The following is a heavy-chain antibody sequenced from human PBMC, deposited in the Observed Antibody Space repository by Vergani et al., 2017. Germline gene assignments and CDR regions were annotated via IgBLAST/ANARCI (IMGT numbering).Heavy chain of an antibody. J-gene: IGHJ2*01. CDR1: GDSIISRSYY. D-gene: IGHD3-16*01. CDR3: ASGKYYSDSTSHFRGRYFDV. Sequence: QMQLQESGPGLVKASETLSLTCTVSGDSIISRSYYWGWIRQPPGKGLEWIGSIYNSGNGDSSSSLKSRVTISADKSKNQFSLRLTSVTAADTAVYYCASGKYYSDSTSHFRGRYFDVWGRGTLDTVPS. CDR2: IYNSGNG. V-gene: IGHV4-39*01.